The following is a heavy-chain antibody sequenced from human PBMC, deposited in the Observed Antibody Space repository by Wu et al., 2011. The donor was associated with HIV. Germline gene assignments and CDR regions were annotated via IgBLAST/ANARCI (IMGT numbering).Heavy chain of an antibody. Sequence: QVQLVQSGPEVKKPGSSVKVSCKASGGTFSSHGISWVRQAPGQGLEWMGGIIGIFGKANYAQKFQGRVTITTDEYTSTAYMDLRRLRSDDTAVYFCARADPRVVGATEDAFDIWGQGTTGHR. D-gene: IGHD1-26*01. J-gene: IGHJ3*02. CDR1: GGTFSSHG. CDR2: IIGIFGKA. V-gene: IGHV1-69*05. CDR3: ARADPRVVGATEDAFDI.